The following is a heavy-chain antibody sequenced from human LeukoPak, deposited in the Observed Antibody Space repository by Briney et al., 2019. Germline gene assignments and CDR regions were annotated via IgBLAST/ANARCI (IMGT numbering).Heavy chain of an antibody. Sequence: SQTLSLTCAICGDSVSSNSVTWHWLRQCPSRGLEWLGRTYYRSTWYNDYAVSVRGRITVNPDTSKNQFSLHLNSVAPEDTAVYYCARRLTQYDCFDPWGQGILVTVSS. CDR2: TYYRSTWYN. CDR1: GDSVSSNSVT. D-gene: IGHD2-2*01. CDR3: ARRLTQYDCFDP. V-gene: IGHV6-1*01. J-gene: IGHJ5*02.